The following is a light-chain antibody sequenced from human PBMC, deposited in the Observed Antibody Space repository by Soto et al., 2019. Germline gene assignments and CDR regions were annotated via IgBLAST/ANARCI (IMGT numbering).Light chain of an antibody. CDR3: RSYAVSNNYV. J-gene: IGLJ1*01. V-gene: IGLV2-8*01. CDR2: EVS. CDR1: SSDVGGYNY. Sequence: QSVLTQPPSASGTPGQSVTISCTGTSSDVGGYNYVSWYQQHPRKAPKLMIYEVSKRPSGVPDRFSGSKSGNTASLTVSGLQADYEADYYRRSYAVSNNYVFGTATNVTVL.